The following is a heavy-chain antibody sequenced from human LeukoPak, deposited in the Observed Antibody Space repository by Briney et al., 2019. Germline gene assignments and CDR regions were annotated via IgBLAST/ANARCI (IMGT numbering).Heavy chain of an antibody. V-gene: IGHV3-30-3*01. J-gene: IGHJ6*02. CDR2: ISYDGSNK. D-gene: IGHD6-19*01. CDR3: ARDHTRIAVAGTYYYYGMDV. Sequence: GRSLRLSCAASGFTFSSYAVHWVRQAPGKGLEWVAVISYDGSNKYYADSVKGRFTISRDNSKNTLYLQMNSLRAEDTAVYYCARDHTRIAVAGTYYYYGMDVWGQGTTVTVSS. CDR1: GFTFSSYA.